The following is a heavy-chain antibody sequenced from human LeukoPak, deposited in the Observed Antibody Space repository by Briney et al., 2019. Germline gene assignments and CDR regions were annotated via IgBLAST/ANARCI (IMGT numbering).Heavy chain of an antibody. V-gene: IGHV3-11*01. Sequence: GGSLRLSCAASGFTFSGFHMSWVRQAPGKGLEWVSYISDSGSAIYYADSVKGRFIISRANAKNSLYLHMNGLRAEDTAVYYCTRGRGSSWYGWFDPWGQGTLVTVSS. D-gene: IGHD6-13*01. J-gene: IGHJ5*02. CDR3: TRGRGSSWYGWFDP. CDR1: GFTFSGFH. CDR2: ISDSGSAI.